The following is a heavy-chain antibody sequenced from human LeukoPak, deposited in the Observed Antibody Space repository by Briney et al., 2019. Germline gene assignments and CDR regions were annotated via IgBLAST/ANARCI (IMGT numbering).Heavy chain of an antibody. Sequence: SEALSLTCAVYRGSLSGYFWSGMRPPPGKGLEWIGEINHRGSTNYNPSLKSRVTISVDTSKDQFSLKLSSVTAADTAVYSCARRPRAPWFAESSPLFDYWGQGTLVTVSS. CDR3: ARRPRAPWFAESSPLFDY. V-gene: IGHV4-34*01. J-gene: IGHJ4*02. CDR1: RGSLSGYF. CDR2: INHRGST. D-gene: IGHD3-10*01.